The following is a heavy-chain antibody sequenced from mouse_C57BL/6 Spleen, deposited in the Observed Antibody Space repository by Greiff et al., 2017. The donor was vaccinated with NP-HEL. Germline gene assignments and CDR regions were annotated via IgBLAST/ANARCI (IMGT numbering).Heavy chain of an antibody. CDR2: IFPGSGST. V-gene: IGHV1-56*01. J-gene: IGHJ4*01. Sequence: QVQLQQSGPELVRPGASVKISCKAPGYTFTSHWMQWVRQRPGQGLEWIGEIFPGSGSTYYNEKFKGKATLTVDTSSSTAYMQLSSLTSEDSAVYFCARSTTVVAPYAMDYWGQGTSVTVSS. D-gene: IGHD1-1*01. CDR1: GYTFTSHW. CDR3: ARSTTVVAPYAMDY.